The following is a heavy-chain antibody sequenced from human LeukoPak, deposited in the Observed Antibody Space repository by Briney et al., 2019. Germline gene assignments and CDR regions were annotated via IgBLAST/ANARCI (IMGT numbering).Heavy chain of an antibody. D-gene: IGHD6-13*01. V-gene: IGHV3-21*01. J-gene: IGHJ4*02. CDR2: ISSSSSYI. CDR3: ARDQLPEGAAAGIGFDY. CDR1: GFTLSRYA. Sequence: GSLRLSCAASGFTLSRYAMSWVRQAPGKGLEWVSSISSSSSYIYYADSVKGRFTISRDNSKNTLYLQMNSLRAEDTAVYYCARDQLPEGAAAGIGFDYWGQGTLVTVSS.